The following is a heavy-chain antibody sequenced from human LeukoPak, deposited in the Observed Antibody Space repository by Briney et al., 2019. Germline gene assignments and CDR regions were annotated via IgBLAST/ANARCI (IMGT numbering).Heavy chain of an antibody. CDR3: ARGTTVNDY. V-gene: IGHV3-48*02. J-gene: IGHJ4*02. Sequence: GGSLRLSCAASGFIFSTYSMNWVRQAPRKGLEWVSYISSSSTNMYYADSVKGRFTISRDNAKNSLYLQMNSLSDEDTAVYFCARGTTVNDYWGQGTLVTVSS. D-gene: IGHD4-11*01. CDR1: GFIFSTYS. CDR2: ISSSSTNM.